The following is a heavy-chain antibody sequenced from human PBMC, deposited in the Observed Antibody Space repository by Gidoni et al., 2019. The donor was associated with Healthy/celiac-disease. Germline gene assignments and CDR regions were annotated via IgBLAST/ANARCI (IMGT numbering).Heavy chain of an antibody. CDR3: ARLCGKCGYYFDY. J-gene: IGHJ4*02. Sequence: EVQLLQSGAEVKKPGALLKISCKGAGDSFTVYWIGWVRQMPGKGLEWMGISYPGDSATRYRPSFQGQVTISADKSIRTAYLQWSSLKASDTAMYYCARLCGKCGYYFDYWGQGTLVTVSS. D-gene: IGHD6-25*01. CDR2: SYPGDSAT. CDR1: GDSFTVYW. V-gene: IGHV5-51*01.